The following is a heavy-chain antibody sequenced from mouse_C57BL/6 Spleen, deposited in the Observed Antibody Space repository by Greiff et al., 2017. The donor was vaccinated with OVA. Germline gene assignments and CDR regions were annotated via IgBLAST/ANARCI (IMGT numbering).Heavy chain of an antibody. J-gene: IGHJ2*01. CDR3: ARGDWSYDALFDC. D-gene: IGHD2-12*01. CDR1: GYSITSGYY. Sequence: EVKLQESGPGLVKPSQSLSLTCSVTGYSITSGYYWNWIRQFPGNKLEWMGYISYYGSNNYNPPRKNRISITRDTSKNQFFLKLNSVTTEDTATYYCARGDWSYDALFDCWGQGTTLTVSS. CDR2: ISYYGSN. V-gene: IGHV3-6*01.